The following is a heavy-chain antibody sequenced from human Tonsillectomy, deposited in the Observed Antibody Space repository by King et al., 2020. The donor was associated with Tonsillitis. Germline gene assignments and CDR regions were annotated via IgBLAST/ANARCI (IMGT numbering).Heavy chain of an antibody. CDR3: TRALDDILTGFYYYGMDV. CDR2: IRSKAYGGTT. V-gene: IGHV3-49*04. Sequence: VQLVESGGGLVQPGRSLRLSCTASGFTFGDYAMSWVRQAPGKGLEWVGFIRSKAYGGTTEYAASVKGRFTISRDDSKSIAYLQMNSLKTEDTAVYYCTRALDDILTGFYYYGMDVWGQGTTFTVSS. D-gene: IGHD3-9*01. CDR1: GFTFGDYA. J-gene: IGHJ6*02.